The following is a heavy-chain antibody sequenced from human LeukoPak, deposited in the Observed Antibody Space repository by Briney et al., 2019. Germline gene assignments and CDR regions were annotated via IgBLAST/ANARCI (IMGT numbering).Heavy chain of an antibody. CDR3: ARDSHAYATDY. V-gene: IGHV1-46*01. Sequence: ASVKVSCKATGFPFTSYYIHWVRQAPGPGLEWMGVIRPGDDYTNYAQRFQGRATMIRDTSTSTVFMELSGLRSDDTAVYYCARDSHAYATDYWGQGTLVTVSS. J-gene: IGHJ4*02. D-gene: IGHD2-2*01. CDR2: IRPGDDYT. CDR1: GFPFTSYY.